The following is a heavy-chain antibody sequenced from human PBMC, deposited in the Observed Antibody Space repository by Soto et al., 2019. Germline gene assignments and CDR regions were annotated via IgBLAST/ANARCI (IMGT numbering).Heavy chain of an antibody. D-gene: IGHD3-10*01. CDR1: GVSISGGGYY. J-gene: IGHJ4*02. CDR2: IYYSGQT. Sequence: QVQLQESGPGLVKPSQTLSLTCTVSGVSISGGGYYWSWIRQHPEKGLEWMGYIYYSGQTYYNPPPQSRVTMSVDTSKNQFSLKLTSVTDADPAGYCCARGRARTLAHDYWGQGTLVTVSS. CDR3: ARGRARTLAHDY. V-gene: IGHV4-31*03.